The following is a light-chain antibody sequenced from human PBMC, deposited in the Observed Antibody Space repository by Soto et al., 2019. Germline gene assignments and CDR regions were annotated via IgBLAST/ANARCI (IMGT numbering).Light chain of an antibody. V-gene: IGKV1-39*01. CDR3: QQGSFTLT. CDR2: GAS. Sequence: DIQMTQSPSSLSASVGDRVTITCRASQSISTYLNWYQQKLGKAPKLLISGASSLQGGVPSRFSGSGSGTDFTLTISSRQPEDFATYYCQQGSFTLTFGGGTKLEIK. J-gene: IGKJ4*01. CDR1: QSISTY.